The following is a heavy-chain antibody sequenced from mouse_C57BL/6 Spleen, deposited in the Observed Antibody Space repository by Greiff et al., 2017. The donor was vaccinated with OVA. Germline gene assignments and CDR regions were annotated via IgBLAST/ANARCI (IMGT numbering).Heavy chain of an antibody. V-gene: IGHV1-72*01. Sequence: QVQLLQPGAELVKPGASVKLSCKASGYTFTSYWMHWVKQRPGRGLEWIGRIDPNSGGTKYNEKFKSKATLTVDKPSSTAYMQLSSLTSEDSAVYYCARVHYGRGYAMDYWGQGTSVTVSS. CDR2: IDPNSGGT. D-gene: IGHD1-1*01. CDR3: ARVHYGRGYAMDY. J-gene: IGHJ4*01. CDR1: GYTFTSYW.